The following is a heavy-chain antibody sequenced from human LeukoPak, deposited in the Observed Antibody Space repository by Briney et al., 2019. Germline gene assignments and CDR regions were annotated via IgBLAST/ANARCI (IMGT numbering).Heavy chain of an antibody. Sequence: GGSLRLSCAASGFTFSSYAMSWVRQAPGKGLEWVAFIRYDGSNKYYADSVKGRFTISRDHSKNTLYLQMNSLRVEDTALYYCAKNRASGSYYFDYWGQGTLVTVSS. CDR2: IRYDGSNK. J-gene: IGHJ4*02. D-gene: IGHD3-10*01. V-gene: IGHV3-30*02. CDR1: GFTFSSYA. CDR3: AKNRASGSYYFDY.